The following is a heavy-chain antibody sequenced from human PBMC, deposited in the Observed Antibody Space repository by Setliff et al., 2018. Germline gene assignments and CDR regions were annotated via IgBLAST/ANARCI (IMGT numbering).Heavy chain of an antibody. CDR3: AREANSLVAPLRLGELSGAFDI. J-gene: IGHJ3*02. D-gene: IGHD3-16*02. Sequence: ETLSLTCSVSGDSISLYYWSWIRQPPGKGLAWIGYVYNTESANYNPSLKSRVTVSLDTSKNQFSLKLSSVTAADTAVYYCAREANSLVAPLRLGELSGAFDIWGRGTMVTVSS. CDR2: VYNTESA. CDR1: GDSISLYY. V-gene: IGHV4-59*01.